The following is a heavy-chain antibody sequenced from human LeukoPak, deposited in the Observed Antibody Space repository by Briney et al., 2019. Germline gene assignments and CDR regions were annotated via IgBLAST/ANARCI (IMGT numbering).Heavy chain of an antibody. CDR2: LNWNGGST. V-gene: IGHV3-20*04. Sequence: PGGSLRLSCAASGFTFEDHGMNWVRQAPGKGLEWVSGLNWNGGSTGYTDSVMGRFTISRDNAKRSLYLQMNSLRAEDTALYFCVRNLRTGSGTNERIFDNWGQGTLVTVSS. CDR3: VRNLRTGSGTNERIFDN. CDR1: GFTFEDHG. J-gene: IGHJ4*02. D-gene: IGHD3-10*01.